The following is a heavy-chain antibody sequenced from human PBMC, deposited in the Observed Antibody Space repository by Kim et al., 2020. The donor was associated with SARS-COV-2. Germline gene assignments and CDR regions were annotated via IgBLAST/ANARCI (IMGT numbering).Heavy chain of an antibody. Sequence: SQTLSLTCAISGDSVSSNSAAWNWIRQSPSRGLEWLGRTYYRSKWYNDYAVSVKSRITINPDTSKNQFSLQLNSVTPEDTAVYYCARGEYSSSSELGYYYYYGMDVWGQGTTVTVSS. CDR3: ARGEYSSSSELGYYYYYGMDV. CDR2: TYYRSKWYN. D-gene: IGHD6-6*01. V-gene: IGHV6-1*01. J-gene: IGHJ6*02. CDR1: GDSVSSNSAA.